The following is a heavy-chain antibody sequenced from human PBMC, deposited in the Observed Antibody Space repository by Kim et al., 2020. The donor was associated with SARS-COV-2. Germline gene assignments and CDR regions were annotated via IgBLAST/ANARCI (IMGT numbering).Heavy chain of an antibody. D-gene: IGHD3-10*01. CDR2: INHSGST. V-gene: IGHV4-34*01. Sequence: SETLSLTCAVYGGSFSGYYWSWIRQPPGKGLEWIGEINHSGSTNYNPSLKSRVTISVDTSKNQFSLKLSSVTAADTAVYYCARGPNELLWFGELYPWDYGMDVWGQGTTVTVSS. CDR3: ARGPNELLWFGELYPWDYGMDV. J-gene: IGHJ6*02. CDR1: GGSFSGYY.